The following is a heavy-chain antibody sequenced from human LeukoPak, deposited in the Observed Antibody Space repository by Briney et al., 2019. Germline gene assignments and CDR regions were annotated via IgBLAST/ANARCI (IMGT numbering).Heavy chain of an antibody. CDR2: ISYDGSNK. Sequence: GRSLRLSCAASGFTFSSYGMHWVRQAPGKGLEWVAVISYDGSNKYYADSVKGRFTISRDNSKSTLYLQMNSLRAEGTAVYYCARTRGAFDIWGQGTMVTVSS. CDR1: GFTFSSYG. V-gene: IGHV3-30*03. CDR3: ARTRGAFDI. J-gene: IGHJ3*02.